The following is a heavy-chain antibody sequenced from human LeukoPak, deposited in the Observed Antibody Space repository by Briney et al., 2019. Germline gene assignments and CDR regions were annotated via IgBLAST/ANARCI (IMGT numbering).Heavy chain of an antibody. J-gene: IGHJ5*02. Sequence: SETLSLTCVVYGGSFSGYYWSWIRQPPGKGLEWIGEINHSGSTNYNPSLKSRVTISVDTSKNQFSLKLSSVTAADTAVYYCARDGEDCSGGSCYERSEGWFDPWGQGTLVTVSS. D-gene: IGHD2-15*01. CDR2: INHSGST. CDR1: GGSFSGYY. V-gene: IGHV4-34*01. CDR3: ARDGEDCSGGSCYERSEGWFDP.